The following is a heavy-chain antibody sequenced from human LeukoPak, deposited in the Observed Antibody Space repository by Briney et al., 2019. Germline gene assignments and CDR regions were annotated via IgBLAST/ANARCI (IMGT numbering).Heavy chain of an antibody. V-gene: IGHV3-74*01. J-gene: IGHJ4*02. CDR1: GLTFSNYC. CDR3: VRDFRSADY. Sequence: PGGSLRLSCAASGLTFSNYCMHWVRHIPGKGLVWVSRICPDGTVTNYADSVKGRFTISRDNAKNMVFLQMNSLRADDTAVYYCVRDFRSADYWGQGILVTVSS. CDR2: ICPDGTVT.